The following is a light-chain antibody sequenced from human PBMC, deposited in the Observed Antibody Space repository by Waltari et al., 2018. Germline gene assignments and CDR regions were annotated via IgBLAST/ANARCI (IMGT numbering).Light chain of an antibody. CDR2: QDS. CDR3: QAWDTNTEDV. Sequence: SYDLSQPPSVTVSPGQTASITCSGDKLGEKYVCWYQQKSGQSPVLVIFQDSKRPSGIPERVSGANSGNTATLTISGTQPVDEGDYYCQAWDTNTEDVFGGGTRLTVL. CDR1: KLGEKY. J-gene: IGLJ2*01. V-gene: IGLV3-1*01.